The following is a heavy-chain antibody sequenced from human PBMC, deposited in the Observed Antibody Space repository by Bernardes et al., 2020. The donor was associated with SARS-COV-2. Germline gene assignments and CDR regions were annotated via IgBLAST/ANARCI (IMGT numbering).Heavy chain of an antibody. V-gene: IGHV3-30-3*01. CDR3: ARGHCSGGSCYLLSLYGMDV. CDR1: GFTFSTYA. D-gene: IGHD2-15*01. CDR2: ISSDGSNK. J-gene: IGHJ6*02. Sequence: GGSLRLSCAASGFTFSTYAMHWVRQAPGKWLEWVAVISSDGSNKYYADSVEGRFTISRDNSKNTLYLQMNSLRAEDTAVYYCARGHCSGGSCYLLSLYGMDVWGQGTTVTVSS.